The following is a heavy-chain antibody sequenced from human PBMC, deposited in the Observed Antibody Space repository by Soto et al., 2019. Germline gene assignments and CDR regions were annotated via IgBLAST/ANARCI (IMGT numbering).Heavy chain of an antibody. D-gene: IGHD2-15*01. Sequence: GGSLSLSCAASGFTFSSYGMHWVRQAPGKGLEWVAVISYDGSNKYYADSVKGRFTISRDNSKNTLYLQMNSLRAEDTAVYYCAKGAAGYCSGGSCCPGCMDVWGQGTTVTVSS. J-gene: IGHJ6*02. V-gene: IGHV3-30*18. CDR3: AKGAAGYCSGGSCCPGCMDV. CDR1: GFTFSSYG. CDR2: ISYDGSNK.